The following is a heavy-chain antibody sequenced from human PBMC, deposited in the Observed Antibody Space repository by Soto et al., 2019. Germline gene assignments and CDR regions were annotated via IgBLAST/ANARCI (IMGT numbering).Heavy chain of an antibody. D-gene: IGHD6-6*01. V-gene: IGHV1-3*01. CDR1: GYTFTSYA. CDR2: INAGNCNT. CDR3: ARGGSSPLYYYYYGMDV. Sequence: ASVKVSCKASGYTFTSYAMHWVRQAPGQRLEWMGWINAGNCNTKYSQKFQGRVTITRDTSASTAYMELSSLRSEDTAVYYCARGGSSPLYYYYYGMDVWGQGTTVTVSS. J-gene: IGHJ6*02.